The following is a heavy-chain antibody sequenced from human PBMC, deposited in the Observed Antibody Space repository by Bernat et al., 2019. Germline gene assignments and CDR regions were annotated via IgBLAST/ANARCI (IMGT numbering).Heavy chain of an antibody. J-gene: IGHJ2*01. CDR1: GFTFSSYS. Sequence: EVQLVESGGGLVKPGGSLRLSCAASGFTFSSYSMNWVRQAPGKGLEWVSSISSSSSYIYYADSVKGRFTSSRDNAKNSLYLQMNSLRAEDTAVYYCARDRGWYFDLWGRGTLVTVSS. CDR3: ARDRGWYFDL. CDR2: ISSSSSYI. V-gene: IGHV3-21*01.